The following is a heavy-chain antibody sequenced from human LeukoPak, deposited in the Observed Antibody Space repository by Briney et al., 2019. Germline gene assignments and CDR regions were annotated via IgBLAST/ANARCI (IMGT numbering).Heavy chain of an antibody. CDR1: GFTFSRYE. CDR3: ARAPLVLQYRWWFDP. D-gene: IGHD5-24*01. Sequence: PGGSLRPSCVGSGFTFSRYEMNWVRQAPGKGLEWISYISGSGDTIYYADSVRGRFTISRDNAKNSLYLQMNSLRAEDTAVYHCARAPLVLQYRWWFDPWGQGTLVTVSS. CDR2: ISGSGDTI. V-gene: IGHV3-48*03. J-gene: IGHJ5*02.